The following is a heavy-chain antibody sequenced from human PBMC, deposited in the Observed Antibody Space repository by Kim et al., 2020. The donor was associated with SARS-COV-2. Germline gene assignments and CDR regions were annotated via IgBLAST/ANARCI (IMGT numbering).Heavy chain of an antibody. CDR1: GGSISNYY. V-gene: IGHV4-59*01. CDR3: AISGGYGSSFQH. Sequence: SETLSLTCTVSGGSISNYYWSWIRQSPGKGLEWIGYIYYSGSTNYNPSLKSRVSISVDTSKNQFSLKLSSVTAADTAVYYCAISGGYGSSFQHWGQGNLVSVSS. CDR2: IYYSGST. D-gene: IGHD6-13*01. J-gene: IGHJ1*01.